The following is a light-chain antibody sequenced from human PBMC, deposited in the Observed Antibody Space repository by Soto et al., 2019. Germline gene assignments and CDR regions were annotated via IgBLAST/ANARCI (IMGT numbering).Light chain of an antibody. Sequence: DIVMTQSPDSLAVSLGERATINCKSSQSVIHTSNNKSYLAWYQQKPGQPPELLLYWASARESGVPDRFSGSGSGTDFTLTISSLQAEDVAVYYCQQRSNWPPMYTFGQGTKLEIK. CDR3: QQRSNWPPMYT. V-gene: IGKV4-1*01. CDR1: QSVIHTSNNKSY. CDR2: WAS. J-gene: IGKJ2*01.